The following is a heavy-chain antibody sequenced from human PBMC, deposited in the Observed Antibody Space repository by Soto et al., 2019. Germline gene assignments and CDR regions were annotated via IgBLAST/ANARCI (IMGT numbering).Heavy chain of an antibody. Sequence: QVQLQESVPGLVKPSETLSLTCTVSGGSISSYYWSWIRQPPGKGLEWIGYISDSGSTNYNPSLKSRLTISVDTSNHQFALKLSSVTAADTAVYYCARRIKYYYAMDVWGQGTTVTVAS. CDR2: ISDSGST. J-gene: IGHJ6*02. CDR3: ARRIKYYYAMDV. D-gene: IGHD2-15*01. V-gene: IGHV4-59*08. CDR1: GGSISSYY.